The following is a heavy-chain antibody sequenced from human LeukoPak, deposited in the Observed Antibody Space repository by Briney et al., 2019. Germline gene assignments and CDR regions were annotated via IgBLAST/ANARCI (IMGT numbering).Heavy chain of an antibody. Sequence: ASVKVSCKASGGTFSSYAISWVRQAPGQGLEWMGWMNPNSGNTGYAQKFQGRVTMTRDTSISTAYMELSSLRSEDTAVYYCARSSLYGSSQPLDYWGQGTLVTVSS. CDR2: MNPNSGNT. D-gene: IGHD6-13*01. J-gene: IGHJ4*02. V-gene: IGHV1-8*02. CDR3: ARSSLYGSSQPLDY. CDR1: GGTFSSYA.